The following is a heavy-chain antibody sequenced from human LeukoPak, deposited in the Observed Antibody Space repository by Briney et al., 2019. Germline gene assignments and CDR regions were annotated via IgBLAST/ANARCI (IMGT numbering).Heavy chain of an antibody. CDR3: AKDLDGYHASYFGS. V-gene: IGHV3-23*01. D-gene: IGHD5-24*01. J-gene: IGHJ4*02. CDR1: GFTFSSYA. Sequence: GGSLRLSCAASGFTFSSYAMTWVRQVPGKGLEWVSSISGSGGSTYFADSVKGRFTISRDNSKNMVYLQMNSLRAEDTAVYYCAKDLDGYHASYFGSWGQGTLVTVSS. CDR2: ISGSGGST.